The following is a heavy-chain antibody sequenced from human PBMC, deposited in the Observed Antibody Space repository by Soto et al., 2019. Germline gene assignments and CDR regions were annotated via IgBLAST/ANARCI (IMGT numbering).Heavy chain of an antibody. J-gene: IGHJ6*03. CDR3: AKDRRDIVVVPAAIGYYMDV. V-gene: IGHV3-23*01. Sequence: GGSLRLSCAASGFTFSSYAMSWVRQAPGKGLEWVSAISGSGGSTYYADSVKGRFTISRDNSKNTLYLQMNSLRAEDTAVYYCAKDRRDIVVVPAAIGYYMDVWGKGTKVTVSS. CDR2: ISGSGGST. D-gene: IGHD2-2*01. CDR1: GFTFSSYA.